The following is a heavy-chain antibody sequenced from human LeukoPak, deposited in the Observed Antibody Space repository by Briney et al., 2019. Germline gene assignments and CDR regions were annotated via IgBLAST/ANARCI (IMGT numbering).Heavy chain of an antibody. CDR1: GDSVSKSDSY. CDR2: IYYSGRT. D-gene: IGHD3-22*01. J-gene: IGHJ1*01. Sequence: SETLSLTCSVSGDSVSKSDSYWDWIRQPPGKGLEWIGTIYYSGRTYYSPSLKSRVTMSVDPSNNQFSLNLRSVTAADTALYYCARRRYYDGSGYLEWGQGTLLSVSS. CDR3: ARRRYYDGSGYLE. V-gene: IGHV4-39*01.